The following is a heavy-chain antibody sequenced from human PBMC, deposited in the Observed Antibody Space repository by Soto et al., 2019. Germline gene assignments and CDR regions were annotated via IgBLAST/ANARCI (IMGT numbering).Heavy chain of an antibody. D-gene: IGHD6-13*01. J-gene: IGHJ4*02. CDR2: ISGSGDST. Sequence: GGSLRLSCATSGFTFHDYAMSWVRQAPGKGLEWVSAISGSGDSTYYTDSVKGRFTISRDISKNTLYLQMHSLRAEDTALYYCAKSFSSNWYDYFNYWGQGTLVTVSS. V-gene: IGHV3-23*01. CDR1: GFTFHDYA. CDR3: AKSFSSNWYDYFNY.